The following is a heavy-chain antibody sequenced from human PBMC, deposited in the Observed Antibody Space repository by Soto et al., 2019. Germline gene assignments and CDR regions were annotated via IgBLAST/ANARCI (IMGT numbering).Heavy chain of an antibody. J-gene: IGHJ4*02. CDR1: GGSISSGGYY. V-gene: IGHV4-31*03. D-gene: IGHD6-13*01. CDR3: ARGPIPGIAAAGLY. CDR2: IYYSGST. Sequence: PSETLSLTCTVSGGSISSGGYYWSWIRQHPGKGLEWIGYIYYSGSTYYNPSLKSRVTISVDTSKNQFSLKLSSVTAADTAVYYCARGPIPGIAAAGLYWGKGTLVTVSS.